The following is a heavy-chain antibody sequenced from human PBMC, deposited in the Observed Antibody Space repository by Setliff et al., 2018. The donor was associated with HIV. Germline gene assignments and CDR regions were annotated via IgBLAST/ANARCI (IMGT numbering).Heavy chain of an antibody. CDR1: GGSISGFY. Sequence: SETLSLTCTVSGGSISGFYWNWIRQSAGKGLQWIGYIYYSGSTNYNPSLKSRVTISVDTSKSQISLKLTSVTAADTAMYHCARVYYFDSSGYYQRGDVFDIWGQGTMVTVSS. D-gene: IGHD3-22*01. J-gene: IGHJ3*02. V-gene: IGHV4-59*01. CDR3: ARVYYFDSSGYYQRGDVFDI. CDR2: IYYSGST.